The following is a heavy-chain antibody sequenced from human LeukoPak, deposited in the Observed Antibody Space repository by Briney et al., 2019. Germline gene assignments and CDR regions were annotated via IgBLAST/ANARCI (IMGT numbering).Heavy chain of an antibody. CDR3: ARSIAARHKADY. CDR2: INTNTGNP. V-gene: IGHV7-4-1*02. CDR1: GYTFTSYA. J-gene: IGHJ4*02. Sequence: ASVKVSCKASGYTFTSYAMNWVRQAPGQGLEWMGWINTNTGNPTYAQGFTGRFVFSVDTSASTAYLQISSLKAEDTAVYYCARSIAARHKADYWGQGTLVTVSS. D-gene: IGHD6-6*01.